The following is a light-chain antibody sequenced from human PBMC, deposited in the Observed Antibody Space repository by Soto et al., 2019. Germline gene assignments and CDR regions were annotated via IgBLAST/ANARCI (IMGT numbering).Light chain of an antibody. CDR2: GAS. V-gene: IGKV3-20*01. CDR1: QSVSSSQ. CDR3: QQYGGVPYT. J-gene: IGKJ2*01. Sequence: EIVMTQSPGTLSLSPGEGATLSCRAGQSVSSSQLAWYQQKPGQAPRLLIYGASSGATGIPDRFSGSGSGTDFTLTISRLEPEDFVIYYCQQYGGVPYTFGQGTKVDIK.